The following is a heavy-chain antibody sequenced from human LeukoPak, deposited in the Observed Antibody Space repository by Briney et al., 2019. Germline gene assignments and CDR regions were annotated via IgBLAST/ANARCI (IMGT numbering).Heavy chain of an antibody. Sequence: GGSLRLSCAAPGFTVSSNYMSWVRQAPGKGLEWVSVIYSGGSTYYADSVKGRFTISRDNSKNTLYLQMNSLRAEDTAVYYCARAYDILTGLDYWGQGTLVTVSS. V-gene: IGHV3-53*01. CDR3: ARAYDILTGLDY. CDR1: GFTVSSNY. D-gene: IGHD3-9*01. J-gene: IGHJ4*02. CDR2: IYSGGST.